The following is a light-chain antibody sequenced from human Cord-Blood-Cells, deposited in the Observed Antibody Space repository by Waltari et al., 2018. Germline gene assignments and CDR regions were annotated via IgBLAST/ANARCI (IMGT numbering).Light chain of an antibody. CDR3: QQRSNWPPVFT. CDR1: QSVSSY. V-gene: IGKV3-11*01. Sequence: EIVLTQSPATLSLSPGERATLSCRASQSVSSYLAWYQQKAGQAPRLLIYDASNRATGIPAGFSGSGAGTDFTLTISSLEPEDFAVYYCQQRSNWPPVFTFGGGTKVEIK. CDR2: DAS. J-gene: IGKJ4*01.